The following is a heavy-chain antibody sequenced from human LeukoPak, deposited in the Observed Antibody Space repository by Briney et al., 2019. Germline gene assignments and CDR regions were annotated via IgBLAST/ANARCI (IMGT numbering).Heavy chain of an antibody. D-gene: IGHD2-15*01. CDR3: VRGCSGGSCYRPDWYFDL. Sequence: SETLSLTCTVSGGSISSYYWSWIRQPAGKGLEWIGRIYTSGSTNYNPSLKSRVTMTVDTSKNQFSLKLSSVAAADTAVYYCVRGCSGGSCYRPDWYFDLWGRGTLVTVSS. V-gene: IGHV4-4*07. CDR2: IYTSGST. J-gene: IGHJ2*01. CDR1: GGSISSYY.